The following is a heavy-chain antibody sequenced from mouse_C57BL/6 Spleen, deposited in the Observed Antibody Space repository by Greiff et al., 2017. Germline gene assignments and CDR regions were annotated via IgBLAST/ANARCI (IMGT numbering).Heavy chain of an antibody. CDR1: GFTFSDYY. Sequence: EVKLVESEGGLVQPGSSMKLSCTASGFTFSDYYMAWVRQVPEKGLEWVANINYDGSSTYYLDSLKSRFIISRDNAKNILYLQMSSLKSEDTATYYCARGGTGTYAMDYWGQGTSVTVSS. J-gene: IGHJ4*01. CDR2: INYDGSST. CDR3: ARGGTGTYAMDY. D-gene: IGHD4-1*01. V-gene: IGHV5-16*01.